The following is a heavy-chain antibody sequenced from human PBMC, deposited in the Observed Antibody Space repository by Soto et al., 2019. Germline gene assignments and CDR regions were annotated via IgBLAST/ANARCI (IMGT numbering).Heavy chain of an antibody. J-gene: IGHJ4*02. CDR1: GFTFSSFA. Sequence: EVQLLESGGGLVQPGGSLRLSCAASGFTFSSFAMSWVRQAPGKGLEWVSSISGSGGSTYYADSVKGRFTISRDNSKNTLYLKMNSLRAEDTAVYYCAKGSYGYPYDYWGQGTLVTVSS. CDR2: ISGSGGST. D-gene: IGHD5-18*01. V-gene: IGHV3-23*01. CDR3: AKGSYGYPYDY.